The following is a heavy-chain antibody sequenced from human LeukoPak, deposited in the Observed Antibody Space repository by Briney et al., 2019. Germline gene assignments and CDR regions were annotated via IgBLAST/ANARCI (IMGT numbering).Heavy chain of an antibody. V-gene: IGHV4-39*01. CDR1: GDSISSNNYS. CDR3: ARQYYYYYMDV. CDR2: IHYSGST. J-gene: IGHJ6*03. Sequence: SETLSLTCTVSGDSISSNNYSWGWIRQPPGKGLEWIGSIHYSGSTYYNPSLKSRVTISVDTSKNQFSLRLSSVTAADTASYYCARQYYYYYMDVWGKGTTATVSS.